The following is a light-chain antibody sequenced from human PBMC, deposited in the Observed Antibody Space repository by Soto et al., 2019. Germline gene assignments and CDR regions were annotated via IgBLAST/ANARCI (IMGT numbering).Light chain of an antibody. CDR2: GAS. J-gene: IGKJ2*02. Sequence: EIVLTQSPGTLSLSPGERATLSCRASQSVRSSYLAWYQQKPGQAPRLLIYGASSRATGIPDRFSGSGSGTDFTLTISRLEPEDFAVYYCQQSKGTFGQGTKLEIK. CDR1: QSVRSSY. V-gene: IGKV3-20*01. CDR3: QQSKGT.